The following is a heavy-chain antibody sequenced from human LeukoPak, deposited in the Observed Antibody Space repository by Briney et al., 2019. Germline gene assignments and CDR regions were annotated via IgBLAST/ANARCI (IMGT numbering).Heavy chain of an antibody. Sequence: ASVKVSCKASGYTFTSYGISWVRQAPGQGLEWMGGIIPIFGTANYAQKFQGRVTITADESTSTAYMELSSLRSEDTAVYYCASRPTYYYDSSGYYVDYWGQGTLVTVSS. CDR2: IIPIFGTA. J-gene: IGHJ4*02. CDR3: ASRPTYYYDSSGYYVDY. CDR1: GYTFTSYG. D-gene: IGHD3-22*01. V-gene: IGHV1-69*13.